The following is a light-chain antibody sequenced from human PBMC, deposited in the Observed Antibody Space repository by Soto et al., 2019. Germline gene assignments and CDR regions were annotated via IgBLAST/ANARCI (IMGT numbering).Light chain of an antibody. CDR3: ISYTSSGTLV. Sequence: QSALTQPASVSGSPGQSITISCTGTSSDVGGYNYVSWYQQHPGKAPKLVISEVSNRPSGVSNRFSGSKAGNAASLTISGLQAEGEADYYCISYTSSGTLVFGTGTKLTVL. V-gene: IGLV2-14*01. J-gene: IGLJ1*01. CDR2: EVS. CDR1: SSDVGGYNY.